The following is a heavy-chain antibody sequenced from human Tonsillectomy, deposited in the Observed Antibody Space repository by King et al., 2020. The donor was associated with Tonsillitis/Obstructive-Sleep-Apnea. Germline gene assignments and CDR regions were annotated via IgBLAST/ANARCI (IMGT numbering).Heavy chain of an antibody. D-gene: IGHD3-3*01. CDR1: GGSVSNSDW. Sequence: QLQESCPGLVKPSGTLSLTCAVSGGSVSNSDWWIWVRQPPGKGLEWIGEIYHSGTTKYNPSLMSRVTISVDRSKKQFSLRLSSVTAADTAVYYCARAEYDPDAFDIWGQGTMVIVSS. J-gene: IGHJ3*02. CDR2: IYHSGTT. V-gene: IGHV4-4*02. CDR3: ARAEYDPDAFDI.